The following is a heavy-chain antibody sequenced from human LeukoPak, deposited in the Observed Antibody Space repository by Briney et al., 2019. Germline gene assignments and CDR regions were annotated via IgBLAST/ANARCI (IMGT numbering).Heavy chain of an antibody. CDR2: ISDSGGRT. CDR1: GITLSNYG. J-gene: IGHJ4*02. V-gene: IGHV3-23*01. CDR3: AQGYLSGWYPY. Sequence: GGSLRLSCAVSGITLSNYGMSWVRQAPGKGLEWVAGISDSGGRTNYADSVKGRFTISRDNSKNTLYPQLSSLRAEDTAVYYCAQGYLSGWYPYWGLGSLVSVSS. D-gene: IGHD6-19*01.